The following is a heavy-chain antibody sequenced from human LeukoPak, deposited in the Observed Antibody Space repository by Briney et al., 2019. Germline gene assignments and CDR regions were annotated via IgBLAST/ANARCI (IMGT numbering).Heavy chain of an antibody. J-gene: IGHJ4*02. D-gene: IGHD6-19*01. CDR3: ARGRGQWLVKGRYDY. V-gene: IGHV4-59*12. CDR2: IYYSGST. CDR1: GGSISSYY. Sequence: PSETLSLTCTVSGGSISSYYWSWIRQPPGKGLEWIGYIYYSGSTNYNPSLKSRVTISVDTSKNQFSLKLSSVTAADTAVYYCARGRGQWLVKGRYDYWGQGTLVTVSS.